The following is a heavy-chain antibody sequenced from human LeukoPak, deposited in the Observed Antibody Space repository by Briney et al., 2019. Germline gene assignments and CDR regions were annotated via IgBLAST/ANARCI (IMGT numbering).Heavy chain of an antibody. Sequence: SETLSLTCAVYGGSFSGYYWSWIRQPPGKGLEWIGEINNSGSTNYNPSLKSRVTISVDTSKNQFSLKLSSVTAADTAGYYCARVSSGGIDYWGQGTLVTVSS. CDR1: GGSFSGYY. CDR2: INNSGST. D-gene: IGHD6-6*01. J-gene: IGHJ4*02. V-gene: IGHV4-34*01. CDR3: ARVSSGGIDY.